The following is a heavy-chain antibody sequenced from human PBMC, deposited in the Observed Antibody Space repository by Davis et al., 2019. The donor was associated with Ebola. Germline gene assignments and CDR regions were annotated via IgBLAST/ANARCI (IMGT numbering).Heavy chain of an antibody. CDR1: GFTFSSYG. CDR3: TRRDGYQDY. D-gene: IGHD5-24*01. CDR2: IRSKANSYAT. J-gene: IGHJ4*02. V-gene: IGHV3-73*01. Sequence: GESLKISCAASGFTFSSYGMHWVRQASGKGLEWVGRIRSKANSYATAYAASVKGRFTISRDDSKNTAYLQMNSLKTEDTAVYYCTRRDGYQDYWGQGTLVTVSS.